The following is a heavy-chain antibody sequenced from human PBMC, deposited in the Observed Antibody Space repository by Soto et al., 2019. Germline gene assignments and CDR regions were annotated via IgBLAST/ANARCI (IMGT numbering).Heavy chain of an antibody. CDR1: GGSFSGYY. CDR2: INHSGST. J-gene: IGHJ4*02. CDR3: ARRWTYYYDSSGLREFDY. V-gene: IGHV4-34*01. Sequence: QVQLQQWGAGLLKPSETLSLTCAVYGGSFSGYYWSWIRQPPGKGLEWIGEINHSGSTNYNPSLKSRVTRSVDTSKNQFSLKLSSVTAADTAVYYCARRWTYYYDSSGLREFDYWGQGTLVTVSS. D-gene: IGHD3-22*01.